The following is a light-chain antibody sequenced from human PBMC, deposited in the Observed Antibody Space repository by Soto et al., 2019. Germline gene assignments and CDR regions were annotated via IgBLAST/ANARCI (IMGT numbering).Light chain of an antibody. CDR3: SSYTSSSTRV. J-gene: IGLJ2*01. Sequence: QAALTQPASVCGSPGQSITISCTGTSSDVGGYNYVSWYQQHPGKAPKLMIYDDSNRPSGVSNRFSGSKSGNTASLTISGLQAEDEADYYCSSYTSSSTRVFGGGTKLTVL. V-gene: IGLV2-14*01. CDR2: DDS. CDR1: SSDVGGYNY.